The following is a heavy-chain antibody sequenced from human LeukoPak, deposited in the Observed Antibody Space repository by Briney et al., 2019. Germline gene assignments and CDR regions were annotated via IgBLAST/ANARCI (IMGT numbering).Heavy chain of an antibody. V-gene: IGHV3-21*04. CDR1: GFTFSSYT. CDR3: ARVVQVAHFDY. Sequence: KAGGSLRLSCAASGFTFSSYTMSWVRQAPGKGLEWVSSITNRGSHVYYADSLKGRFTVSRDNANNSLYLQMDSLRAEDTPVYYCARVVQVAHFDYWGQGTLVTVSS. J-gene: IGHJ4*02. D-gene: IGHD2-15*01. CDR2: ITNRGSHV.